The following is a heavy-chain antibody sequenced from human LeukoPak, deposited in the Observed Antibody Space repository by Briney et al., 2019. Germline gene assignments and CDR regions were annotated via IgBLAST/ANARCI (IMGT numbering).Heavy chain of an antibody. J-gene: IGHJ4*02. D-gene: IGHD3-3*01. CDR1: GGTFSSYA. V-gene: IGHV1-69*01. Sequence: ASVKVSCKASGGTFSSYAISWVRQAPGQGLEWMGGIIPIFGTANYAQKFQGRVTITADESTSTAYMELSSLRSEDTAVYYCASTYCDYLGDFDYWGQGTLVTVSS. CDR3: ASTYCDYLGDFDY. CDR2: IIPIFGTA.